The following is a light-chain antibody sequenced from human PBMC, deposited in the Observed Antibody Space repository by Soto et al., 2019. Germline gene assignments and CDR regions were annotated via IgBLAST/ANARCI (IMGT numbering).Light chain of an antibody. J-gene: IGKJ2*01. CDR3: QHRGAWPPYT. V-gene: IGKV3-11*01. Sequence: EIVLTQSPATLSLSPGDRATHSCRANQTIYNFLAWYQQKPGQAPRLLIYSASDRATGIPARFSGSGSGTDFTLTISGLEPEDFAVYYCQHRGAWPPYTFGPGTKLDIK. CDR1: QTIYNF. CDR2: SAS.